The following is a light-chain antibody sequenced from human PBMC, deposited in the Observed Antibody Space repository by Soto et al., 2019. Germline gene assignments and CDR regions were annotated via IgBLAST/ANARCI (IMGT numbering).Light chain of an antibody. CDR2: GAS. CDR3: QQRASRPLT. J-gene: IGKJ4*01. Sequence: ESVLTQSPGTLSLSPGERATLSCRASQSVSSNYLAWYQQKPGQAPRLLIYGASTRASGIPDRFSGSGSGTDFTLTISSLEPEDFAVYYCQQRASRPLTFGGGTNVEIK. CDR1: QSVSSNY. V-gene: IGKV3-20*01.